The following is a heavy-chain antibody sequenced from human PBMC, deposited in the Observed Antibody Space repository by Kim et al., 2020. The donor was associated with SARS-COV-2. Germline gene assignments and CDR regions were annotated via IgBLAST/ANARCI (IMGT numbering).Heavy chain of an antibody. J-gene: IGHJ3*02. CDR2: IRSKANSYAT. V-gene: IGHV3-73*01. CDR1: GFSFSDSA. D-gene: IGHD3-16*01. Sequence: GGSLRLSCAASGFSFSDSAMHWVRQASGKGLEWVGRIRSKANSYATTYAASVKGRFTIFRDDYKNAAYLQMNSLKTEDTSVYYSTRVPWTTFAFCDAYD. CDR3: TRVPWTTFAFCDAYD.